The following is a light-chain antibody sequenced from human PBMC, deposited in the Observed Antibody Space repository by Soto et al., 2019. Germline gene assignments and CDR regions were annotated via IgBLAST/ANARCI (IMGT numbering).Light chain of an antibody. CDR1: QSVSTN. J-gene: IGKJ5*01. V-gene: IGKV3-15*01. CDR3: QQYHNWPA. Sequence: EIVMEQSPATLSVSPGERATLSCRASQSVSTNLAWYQQNPGQAPRLPISGASTRATGIPARFSGSGSGTEFTLTISSLQSEDFAVYYCQQYHNWPAFGQGTRLEIK. CDR2: GAS.